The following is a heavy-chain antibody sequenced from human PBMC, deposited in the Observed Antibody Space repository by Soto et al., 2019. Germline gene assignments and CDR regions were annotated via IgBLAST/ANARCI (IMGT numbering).Heavy chain of an antibody. CDR2: INPSGGST. V-gene: IGHV1-46*01. D-gene: IGHD2-8*01. J-gene: IGHJ6*02. Sequence: QVQLVQSGAEVKKPGASVKVSCKASGYTFTSYYMHWVRQAPGQGLEWMGIINPSGGSTSYAQKFQGRVTMTRDTSTSTVYTELSSLRSDDTAVYYCARQARYCTNGVCSAYGMDVWGQGTTVTVSS. CDR3: ARQARYCTNGVCSAYGMDV. CDR1: GYTFTSYY.